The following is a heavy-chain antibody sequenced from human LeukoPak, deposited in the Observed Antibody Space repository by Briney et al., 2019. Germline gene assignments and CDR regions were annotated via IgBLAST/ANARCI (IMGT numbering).Heavy chain of an antibody. CDR3: ARVKQWPVLGYYYMDV. D-gene: IGHD6-19*01. V-gene: IGHV4-34*01. J-gene: IGHJ6*03. CDR1: GGSFSGYY. Sequence: SETLSLTCAVYGGSFSGYYWSWIRQPPGKGLEWIGEINHSGSTNYNPSLKSRVTISVDTSKNQFSLKLSSVTAADTAVYYCARVKQWPVLGYYYMDVWGKGTTVIVSS. CDR2: INHSGST.